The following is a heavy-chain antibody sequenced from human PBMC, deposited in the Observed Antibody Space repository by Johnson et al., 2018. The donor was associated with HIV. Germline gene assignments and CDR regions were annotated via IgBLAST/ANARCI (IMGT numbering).Heavy chain of an antibody. CDR3: ARGAFEI. Sequence: EVQLVESGGGLVQPGGSLRLSCAASGFTFSSYAMYWVRQAPGKGLEYVSAISSNGGSTYYANSVKGRFTISRDNSKNTLYLQMGSLRAEDMAVYYCARGAFEIWGQGTMVTVSS. V-gene: IGHV3-64*01. J-gene: IGHJ3*02. D-gene: IGHD3-10*01. CDR1: GFTFSSYA. CDR2: ISSNGGST.